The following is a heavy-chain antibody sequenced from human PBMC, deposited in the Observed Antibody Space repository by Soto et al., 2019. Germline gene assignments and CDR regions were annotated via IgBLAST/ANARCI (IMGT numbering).Heavy chain of an antibody. J-gene: IGHJ4*02. D-gene: IGHD2-8*01. CDR2: IIPILGIA. CDR1: GGTFSSYT. Sequence: QVQLVQSGAEVKKPASSVTVTCKASGGTFSSYTNSWVRKAPGQGLEWMGRIIPILGIANYAQKFQGRVTITADKSTSQSYMELSSVRSEDTAVYYCARDVYCTNGVCCLHYWGQGTLVTVSS. V-gene: IGHV1-69*08. CDR3: ARDVYCTNGVCCLHY.